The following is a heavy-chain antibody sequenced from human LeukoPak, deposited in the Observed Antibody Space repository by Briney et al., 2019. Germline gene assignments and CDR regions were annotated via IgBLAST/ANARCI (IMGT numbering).Heavy chain of an antibody. CDR2: INPNSGGT. D-gene: IGHD3-22*01. J-gene: IGHJ6*03. CDR3: AIPYYYDSSGYYYYMDV. Sequence: ASVKVSCKASGYTFTGYYMHWVRQAPGQGLEWMGWINPNSGGTNYAQKFQGRVTMTRDTSISTAYMELSRLRSDDTAVYYCAIPYYYDSSGYYYYMDVWGKGTTVTISS. CDR1: GYTFTGYY. V-gene: IGHV1-2*02.